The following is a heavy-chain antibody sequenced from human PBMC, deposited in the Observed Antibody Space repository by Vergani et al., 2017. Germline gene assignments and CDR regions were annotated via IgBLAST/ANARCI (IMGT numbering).Heavy chain of an antibody. D-gene: IGHD2-2*02. CDR3: ARAGYCSCTSCYTDYYDCMDV. V-gene: IGHV1-69*12. Sequence: QVPLVQSGAEVKKPGSSVKVSCKASGGTFSSYAISWVRQAPGQGLEWMGGIIPIFGTANYEQKFQGRVTITADESTSTAYMELSSLRSEDTAVYYCARAGYCSCTSCYTDYYDCMDVWGQGTTVTVSS. CDR2: IIPIFGTA. J-gene: IGHJ6*02. CDR1: GGTFSSYA.